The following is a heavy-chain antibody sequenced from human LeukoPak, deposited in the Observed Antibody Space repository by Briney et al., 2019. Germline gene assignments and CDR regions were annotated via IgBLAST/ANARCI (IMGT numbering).Heavy chain of an antibody. CDR3: ARHVAFYGSGSYYYYYMDV. CDR2: IYPGDSDT. J-gene: IGHJ6*03. D-gene: IGHD3-10*01. Sequence: GESLKISCKGSGYSFTSYWIGWVRQMPGKGLEWMGIIYPGDSDTRYSPSFQGQVTISADKSISTAYLQWSSLKASDTAMYYCARHVAFYGSGSYYYYYMDVWGKGTTVTVSS. CDR1: GYSFTSYW. V-gene: IGHV5-51*01.